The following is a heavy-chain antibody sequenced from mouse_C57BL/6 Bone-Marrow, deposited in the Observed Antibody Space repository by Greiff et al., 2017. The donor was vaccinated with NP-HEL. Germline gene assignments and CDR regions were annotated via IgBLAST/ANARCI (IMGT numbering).Heavy chain of an antibody. CDR3: AKGPITTVVEGYAMDY. CDR1: GYPFPSSW. V-gene: IGHV1-64*01. CDR2: FHPNSGST. Sequence: QVQLQQPGAELVKPGASVKLSCKASGYPFPSSWMHWVRQRPGQGLEWIGLFHPNSGSTNYNEKLKSKATLTVDKSSSTAYMQLSSLTSEDSAVYYCAKGPITTVVEGYAMDYWGQGTSVTVSS. D-gene: IGHD1-1*01. J-gene: IGHJ4*01.